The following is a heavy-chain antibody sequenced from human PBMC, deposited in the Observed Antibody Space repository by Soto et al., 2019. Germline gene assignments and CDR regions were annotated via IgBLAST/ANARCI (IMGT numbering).Heavy chain of an antibody. CDR1: GGSITSGGYS. CDR3: ARGMTTVTTFDY. Sequence: QLQLQESGSGLVKPSQTLSLTCAVSGGSITSGGYSCNWIRQPPGKGLEWIGYIYHSGSTYYNPSPKCRVTISVDRSKNQCSLKRSSVTAADTAVYYWARGMTTVTTFDYWGQGTLVTVSS. D-gene: IGHD4-17*01. CDR2: IYHSGST. V-gene: IGHV4-30-2*01. J-gene: IGHJ4*02.